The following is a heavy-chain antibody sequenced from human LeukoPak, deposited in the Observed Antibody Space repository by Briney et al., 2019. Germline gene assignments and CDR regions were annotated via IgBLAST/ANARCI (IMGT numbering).Heavy chain of an antibody. CDR1: GGSISSYY. V-gene: IGHV4-59*01. CDR3: ARSYSSGWPFLTFDY. Sequence: SETLSLTCTVSGGSISSYYWSWIRQPPGKGLEWIGYIYYSGSTNYNPSLKSRVTISVDTSKNQFSLKLSSVTAADTAVYYCARSYSSGWPFLTFDYWGQGTLVTVSS. CDR2: IYYSGST. D-gene: IGHD6-19*01. J-gene: IGHJ4*02.